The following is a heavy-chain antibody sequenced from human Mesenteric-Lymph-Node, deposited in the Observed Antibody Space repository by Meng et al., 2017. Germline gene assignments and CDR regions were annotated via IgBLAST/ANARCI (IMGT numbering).Heavy chain of an antibody. CDR3: ARVTHYYDSRDQNWFDP. CDR1: GYTFTSYA. CDR2: INAGNGNT. V-gene: IGHV1-3*01. D-gene: IGHD3-22*01. Sequence: ASVKVSCKASGYTFTSYAMHWVRQAPGQRLEWMGWINAGNGNTKYSQKFQGRVTITTDESTSTAYMELSSLRSEDTAVYYCARVTHYYDSRDQNWFDPWGQGTLVTVSS. J-gene: IGHJ5*02.